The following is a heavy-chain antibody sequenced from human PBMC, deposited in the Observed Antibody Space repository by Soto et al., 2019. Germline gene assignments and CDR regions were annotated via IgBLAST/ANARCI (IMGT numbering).Heavy chain of an antibody. CDR3: ARATPSAAILGVLPYYYYGMGV. Sequence: SVKVSCKASGGTFSSYAISWVRQAPGQGLEWMGGIIPIFGTANYAQKFQGRVTITADKSTSTAYMELSSLRSEDTAVYYCARATPSAAILGVLPYYYYGMGVCGKGTTVTVSS. CDR2: IIPIFGTA. CDR1: GGTFSSYA. J-gene: IGHJ6*04. D-gene: IGHD3-3*01. V-gene: IGHV1-69*06.